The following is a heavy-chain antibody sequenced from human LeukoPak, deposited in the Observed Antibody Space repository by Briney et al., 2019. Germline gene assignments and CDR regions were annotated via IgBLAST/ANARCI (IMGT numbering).Heavy chain of an antibody. CDR3: ARDVVTTTGDYFDY. D-gene: IGHD2-2*01. CDR1: GGSINIYY. Sequence: PSETLSLTCTVSGGSINIYYWSWIRQSAGKGLEWIGRIYTGGSTNYNPSLKSRVTMSVDTSKHQFSLKLSSVTAADTAVYYCARDVVTTTGDYFDYWGQGTLVTVSS. J-gene: IGHJ4*02. CDR2: IYTGGST. V-gene: IGHV4-4*07.